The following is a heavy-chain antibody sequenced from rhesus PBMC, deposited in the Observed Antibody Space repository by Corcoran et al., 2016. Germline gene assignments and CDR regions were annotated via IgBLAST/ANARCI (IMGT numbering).Heavy chain of an antibody. Sequence: QVQLQESGPGPVKPSETLSLTCAVSGGSIRRSNWWSWIRQPPGKGLEWMGYISGSSGSTYYNPSRKSRVTVSTDTSKNQFSLKLRAVTAADTAVYYCASPPIMYYDSGYYWDFDIWGPGTPITISS. J-gene: IGHJ2*01. CDR1: GGSIRRSNW. CDR3: ASPPIMYYDSGYYWDFDI. D-gene: IGHD3-28*01. V-gene: IGHV4-65*01. CDR2: ISGSSGST.